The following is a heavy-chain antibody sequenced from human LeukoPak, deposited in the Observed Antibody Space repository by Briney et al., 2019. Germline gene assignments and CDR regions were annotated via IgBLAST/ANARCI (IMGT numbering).Heavy chain of an antibody. D-gene: IGHD1-26*01. CDR1: GSTFSSYA. CDR3: AKAGDQGYWFDP. V-gene: IGHV3-23*01. CDR2: ISDSGGSI. J-gene: IGHJ5*02. Sequence: GGSLRLSCAASGSTFSSYAMSWVRQAPGKGLEWVSGISDSGGSIYYADSVKGRFTISRDNSKNTLYLQMNSLRADDTAVYYCAKAGDQGYWFDPWGQGTLVTVSS.